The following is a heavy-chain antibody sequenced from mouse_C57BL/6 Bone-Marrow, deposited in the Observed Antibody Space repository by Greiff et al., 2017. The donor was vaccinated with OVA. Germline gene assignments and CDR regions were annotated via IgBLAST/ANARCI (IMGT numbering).Heavy chain of an antibody. D-gene: IGHD1-1*01. Sequence: VQLKESGAELVRPGASVKLSCTASGFNIKDDYMHWVKQRPEQGLEWIGWIDPENGDTEYASKFQGKATITADTSSNTAYLQLSSLTSEDTAVYYCTCYYYGSSLGYWGQGTTLTVSS. J-gene: IGHJ2*01. CDR2: IDPENGDT. V-gene: IGHV14-4*01. CDR3: TCYYYGSSLGY. CDR1: GFNIKDDY.